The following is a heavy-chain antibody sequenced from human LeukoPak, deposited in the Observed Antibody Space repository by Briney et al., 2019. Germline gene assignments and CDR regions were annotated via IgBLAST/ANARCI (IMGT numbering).Heavy chain of an antibody. CDR3: ARGPRVAITMVRGVTRATNWFDP. J-gene: IGHJ5*02. CDR1: GYSISSGYY. D-gene: IGHD3-10*01. CDR2: IYHSGST. Sequence: SETLSLTCAVSGYSISSGYYWGWIRQPPGKGLEWIGSIYHSGSTYYNPSLKSRVTISVDTSKNQFSLKLSSVTAADTAVYYCARGPRVAITMVRGVTRATNWFDPWGQGTLVTVSS. V-gene: IGHV4-38-2*01.